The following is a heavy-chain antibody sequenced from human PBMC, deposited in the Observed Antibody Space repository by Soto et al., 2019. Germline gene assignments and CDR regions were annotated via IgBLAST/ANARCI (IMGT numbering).Heavy chain of an antibody. V-gene: IGHV4-31*03. Sequence: PSETLSLTGTVSGGSLSGGGYFWNWIRRHPGKGLEWFGYIYYSGSTYYNPSLKGRVTISVDMSKNQFSLKLSSVTVADTAVYYCARDLPPGNSWGQGILVTVSS. J-gene: IGHJ4*02. CDR2: IYYSGST. CDR3: ARDLPPGNS. CDR1: GGSLSGGGYF.